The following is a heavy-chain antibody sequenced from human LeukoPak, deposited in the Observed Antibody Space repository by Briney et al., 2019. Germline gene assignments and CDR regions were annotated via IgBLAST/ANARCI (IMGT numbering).Heavy chain of an antibody. CDR1: GFTFSTYA. J-gene: IGHJ6*03. Sequence: QTGGSLRLPCAASGFTFSTYAMSWVRQAAGKGLEWVSLISGSGGGTYYADSVKGRFTISRDNSKNTLYLQLNSLRVEDTAVYYCAKNRGAGSHYYYHMNVWGKGTTVTVSS. V-gene: IGHV3-23*01. D-gene: IGHD1-26*01. CDR2: ISGSGGGT. CDR3: AKNRGAGSHYYYHMNV.